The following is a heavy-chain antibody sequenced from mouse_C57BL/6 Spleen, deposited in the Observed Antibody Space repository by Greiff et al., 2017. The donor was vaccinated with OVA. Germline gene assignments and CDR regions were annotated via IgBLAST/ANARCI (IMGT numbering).Heavy chain of an antibody. J-gene: IGHJ2*01. Sequence: QVQLQQPGAELVMPGASVKLSCKASGYTFTSYWMHWVKQRPGQGLEWIGEIDPSDSYTNYNQKFKGKSTLTVDKSSSTAYMQLSSLTSEDSAVYYCARSFSNYGSYWGQGTTLTVSS. V-gene: IGHV1-69*01. CDR3: ARSFSNYGSY. CDR2: IDPSDSYT. D-gene: IGHD2-5*01. CDR1: GYTFTSYW.